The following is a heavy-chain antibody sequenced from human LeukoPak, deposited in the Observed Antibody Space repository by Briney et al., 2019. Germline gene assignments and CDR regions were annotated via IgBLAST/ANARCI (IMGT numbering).Heavy chain of an antibody. V-gene: IGHV3-23*01. D-gene: IGHD5-18*01. CDR1: GFTFSSYA. CDR2: ISGSGGST. CDR3: ASSIQLWPPFYYGMDV. Sequence: GSLRLSCAASGFTFSSYAMSWVRQAPGKGLEWVSAISGSGGSTYYADSVKGRFTISRDNAKNSLYLQMNSLRAEDTAVYYCASSIQLWPPFYYGMDVWGQGTTVTVSS. J-gene: IGHJ6*02.